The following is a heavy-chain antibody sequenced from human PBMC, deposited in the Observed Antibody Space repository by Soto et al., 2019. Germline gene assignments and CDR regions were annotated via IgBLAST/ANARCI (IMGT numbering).Heavy chain of an antibody. J-gene: IGHJ6*03. CDR3: ARHVWRGAPSGWSPPYYMDV. D-gene: IGHD6-19*01. Sequence: SETLSLTCTVSGGSISSSSYYWGWIRQPPGKGLEWIGSIYYSGSTYYNPSLKSRVTISVDTSKNQFSLKLSSVTAADTAVYYCARHVWRGAPSGWSPPYYMDVWGKGTTVTVSS. V-gene: IGHV4-39*01. CDR1: GGSISSSSYY. CDR2: IYYSGST.